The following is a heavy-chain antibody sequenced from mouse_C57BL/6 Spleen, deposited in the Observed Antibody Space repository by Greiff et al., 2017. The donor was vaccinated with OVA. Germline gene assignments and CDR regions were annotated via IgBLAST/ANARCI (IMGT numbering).Heavy chain of an antibody. V-gene: IGHV1-42*01. D-gene: IGHD2-4*01. J-gene: IGHJ4*01. CDR3: ANRIYYDLYAMDY. Sequence: QLQQSGPELVKPGASVKISCKASGYSFTGYYMNWVKQSPEKSLEWIGEINPSTGGTTYNQKFKAKATLTVDKSSSTAYMQLKSLTSEDSAVYYCANRIYYDLYAMDYWGQGTSVTVSS. CDR2: INPSTGGT. CDR1: GYSFTGYY.